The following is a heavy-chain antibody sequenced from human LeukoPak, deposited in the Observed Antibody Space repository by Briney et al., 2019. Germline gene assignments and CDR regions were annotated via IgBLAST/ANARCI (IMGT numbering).Heavy chain of an antibody. CDR1: GFTFDDYA. CDR3: AKDTQLPCFDWLLDY. D-gene: IGHD3-9*01. V-gene: IGHV3-43D*03. CDR2: ISWDGGST. Sequence: PGGSLRLSCAASGFTFDDYAMHWVRQAPGKGLEWVSLISWDGGSTYYADSVKGRFTISRDNSKNSLYLQMNSLRAEDTALYYCAKDTQLPCFDWLLDYWGQGTLVTVSS. J-gene: IGHJ4*02.